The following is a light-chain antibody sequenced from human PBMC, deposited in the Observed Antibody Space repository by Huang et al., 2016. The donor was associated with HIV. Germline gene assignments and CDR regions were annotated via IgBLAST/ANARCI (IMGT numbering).Light chain of an antibody. CDR3: QQSYRPPRT. CDR1: QSIDKN. J-gene: IGKJ2*01. Sequence: DIQMTQSPSSLSASVGDRVTITCRASQSIDKNLNRHQQKPGKAPKLLISATSNLHSGVPSRFSGSGSATDFTLTISSLRAEDSATYYCQQSYRPPRTFGQGTQLEI. V-gene: IGKV1-39*01. CDR2: ATS.